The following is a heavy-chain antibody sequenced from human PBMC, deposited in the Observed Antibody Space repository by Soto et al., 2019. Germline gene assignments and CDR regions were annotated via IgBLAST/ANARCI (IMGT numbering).Heavy chain of an antibody. J-gene: IGHJ4*02. V-gene: IGHV1-8*01. Sequence: GASVKVSCKASGYTFTTYDINWVRQATGQGLEWMGWMSPNSGATGYAQKFQGRVTMTSDTSISTAYMELRSLRSDDTAIYYCARELIYGSGSYYWGQGTLVTVSS. CDR3: ARELIYGSGSYY. D-gene: IGHD3-10*01. CDR2: MSPNSGAT. CDR1: GYTFTTYD.